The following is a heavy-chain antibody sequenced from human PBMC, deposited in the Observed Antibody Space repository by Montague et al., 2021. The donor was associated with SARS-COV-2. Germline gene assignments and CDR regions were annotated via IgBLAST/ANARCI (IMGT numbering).Heavy chain of an antibody. D-gene: IGHD7-27*01. CDR3: ARGRRWMGIAFDI. V-gene: IGHV4-59*01. J-gene: IGHJ3*02. Sequence: SETLSLTCTVSGGSIRSYYYNWVRQPPGKGLEWVGYGYYSGSTNYYYYLRRRVTITVDTYKNKFSLKLSSVTAADTDVCFCARGRRWMGIAFDIWGQGTMVTVSS. CDR2: GYYSGST. CDR1: GGSIRSYY.